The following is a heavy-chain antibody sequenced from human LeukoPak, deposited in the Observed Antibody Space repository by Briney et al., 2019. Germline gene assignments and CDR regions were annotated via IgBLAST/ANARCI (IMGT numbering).Heavy chain of an antibody. D-gene: IGHD4-17*01. CDR1: GGSISSGGYY. CDR3: ARDLDYGDYAVMDV. CDR2: IYYSGST. Sequence: PSETLSLTCTVSGGSISSGGYYWSCIRQHPGKGLECIGYIYYSGSTYYNPSLKSRVTISVDTSKNQFSLKLSSVTAADTAVYYCARDLDYGDYAVMDVWGQGTTVTVSS. J-gene: IGHJ6*02. V-gene: IGHV4-31*03.